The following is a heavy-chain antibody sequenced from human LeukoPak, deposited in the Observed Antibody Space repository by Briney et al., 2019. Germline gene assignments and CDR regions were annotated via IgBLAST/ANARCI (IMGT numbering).Heavy chain of an antibody. D-gene: IGHD6-19*01. CDR3: AKEYSSGRIDY. V-gene: IGHV3-30*18. J-gene: IGHJ4*02. CDR1: GFTFSSYG. CDR2: IGYDGSTE. Sequence: GSLRLSCAASGFTFSSYGMHWVRQAPGKGLEWVAVIGYDGSTEYYADSVKGRFTISRDNSKNTLYLQANSLRAEDTAVYYCAKEYSSGRIDYWGQGTLVTVSS.